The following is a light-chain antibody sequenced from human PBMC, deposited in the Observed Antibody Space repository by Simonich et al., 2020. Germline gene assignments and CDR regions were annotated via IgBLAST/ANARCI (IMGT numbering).Light chain of an antibody. J-gene: IGKJ1*01. CDR3: QKYYSTPWT. Sequence: DIVMTQSPYYLAVSLGASATINCNSSQSVLYSSNNKNYLAWYQQKPGQHHKLLIYWASTRESGVPDRFHGGGSGTDFTLTISSLQAEDVAVYYCQKYYSTPWTFGQGTKVEIK. V-gene: IGKV4-1*01. CDR2: WAS. CDR1: QSVLYSSNNKNY.